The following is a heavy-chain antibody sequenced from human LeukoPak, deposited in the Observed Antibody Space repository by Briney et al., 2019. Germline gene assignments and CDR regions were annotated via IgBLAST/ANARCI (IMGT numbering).Heavy chain of an antibody. CDR3: GRERRGLYIEV. CDR1: GYTFGSCA. J-gene: IGHJ6*03. Sequence: PGGSLRLSCAASGYTFGSCAMQWVRQAPGKGLEWVSLIGWDGSYTYYADSVKGRFTISRDNSKNSLSLEMYNLRPEDTALYYCGRERRGLYIEVWGKGTTVTVSS. V-gene: IGHV3-43D*04. D-gene: IGHD3-10*01. CDR2: IGWDGSYT.